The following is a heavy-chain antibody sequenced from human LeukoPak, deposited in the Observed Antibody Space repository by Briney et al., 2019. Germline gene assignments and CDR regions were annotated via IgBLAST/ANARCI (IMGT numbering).Heavy chain of an antibody. D-gene: IGHD3-10*01. V-gene: IGHV4-34*01. CDR1: GGSFSGYY. CDR3: ARAGGSGSYYDY. Sequence: SETLSLTCAVYGGSFSGYYWSWIRQPPGKGLEWIGEINHSGSTNYNPSLKSRVTISVDTSKNQFSLKLSSVSAADTAVYYCARAGGSGSYYDYWGQGTLVTVCS. J-gene: IGHJ4*02. CDR2: INHSGST.